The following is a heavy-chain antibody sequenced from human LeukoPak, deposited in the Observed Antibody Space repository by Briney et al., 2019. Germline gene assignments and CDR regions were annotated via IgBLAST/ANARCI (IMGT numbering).Heavy chain of an antibody. CDR1: GFTFSSYS. J-gene: IGHJ4*02. CDR2: ISSSSSTI. V-gene: IGHV3-48*04. Sequence: GGSLRLSCAASGFTFSSYSMNWVRQAPGKGLEWVSYISSSSSTIYYADSVKGRFTIPRDNDKNSLYLQMNSLRAEDTAVYYCASPYSGSYSYWDQGTLVSVSS. CDR3: ASPYSGSYSY. D-gene: IGHD1-26*01.